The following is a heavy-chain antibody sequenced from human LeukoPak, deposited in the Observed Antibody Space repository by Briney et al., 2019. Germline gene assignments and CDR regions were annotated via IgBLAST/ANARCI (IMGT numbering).Heavy chain of an antibody. J-gene: IGHJ5*02. V-gene: IGHV3-30*02. Sequence: GGSLRLSCAASGFTFSSYGMHWVRQAPGKGLEWVAFIRYDGSNKYYADSVKGRFTISRDNSKNTLYLQMNSLRAEDTAVYYCAKDSLKYYDILTGYPHPNWFDPWGQGTLVTVSS. CDR3: AKDSLKYYDILTGYPHPNWFDP. D-gene: IGHD3-9*01. CDR1: GFTFSSYG. CDR2: IRYDGSNK.